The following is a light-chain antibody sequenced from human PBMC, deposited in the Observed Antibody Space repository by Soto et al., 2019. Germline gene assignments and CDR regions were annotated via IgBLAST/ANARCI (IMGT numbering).Light chain of an antibody. CDR3: CSYAGTNTYV. V-gene: IGLV2-23*02. Sequence: QSALTQPASVSGSPGQSITISSTGTTSHVGTYGLVSWYQQYPGKAPKLMIYEVSKRPSGVSNRFSGSKSGNTASLTISGLQAEDEADYYCCSYAGTNTYVLGTGTKVTVL. J-gene: IGLJ1*01. CDR1: TSHVGTYGL. CDR2: EVS.